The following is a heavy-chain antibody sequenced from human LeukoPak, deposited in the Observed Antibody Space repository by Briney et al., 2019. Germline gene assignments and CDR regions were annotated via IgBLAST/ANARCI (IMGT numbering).Heavy chain of an antibody. V-gene: IGHV5-51*01. CDR2: IYPGDSDT. CDR1: GYSFTSYW. Sequence: TGESLKISCKGSGYSFTSYWIGWLRQMPGKGVEWMGIIYPGDSDTRYSPSFQGQVTISADKSISTAYLQWSSLKAADTAMYYCARLGEQQLATPCDYWGQGTRVTVSS. D-gene: IGHD6-13*01. J-gene: IGHJ4*02. CDR3: ARLGEQQLATPCDY.